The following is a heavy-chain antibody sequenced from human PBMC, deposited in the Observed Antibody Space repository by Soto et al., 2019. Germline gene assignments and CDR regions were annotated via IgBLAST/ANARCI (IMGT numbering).Heavy chain of an antibody. CDR2: IWYAGSNK. J-gene: IGHJ4*02. V-gene: IGHV3-33*01. D-gene: IGHD6-13*01. CDR1: GFTFSSYG. CDR3: ARDNNSSPFGYFDY. Sequence: QVQLVESGGGVVQPGRSLRLSCAASGFTFSSYGMHWVRQAPGKGLEWVSVIWYAGSNKYYADSVKGRFTISRDNSTNTLYLQMNSLRAEDTAVYYCARDNNSSPFGYFDYWGQGTLVTVSA.